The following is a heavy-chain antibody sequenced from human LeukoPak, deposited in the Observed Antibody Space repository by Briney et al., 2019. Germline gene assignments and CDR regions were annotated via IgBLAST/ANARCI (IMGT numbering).Heavy chain of an antibody. J-gene: IGHJ4*02. CDR3: AKVTRAVAGKGYFDY. CDR1: GFTYSNYA. V-gene: IGHV3-23*01. CDR2: ISGSGGST. Sequence: GSLRLSCAASGFTYSNYAMSWVRQAPGKGLEWVSAISGSGGSTYYADSVKGRFTISRDNSKNTLYLQMNSLRAEDTAVYYCAKVTRAVAGKGYFDYWGQGTLVTVSS. D-gene: IGHD6-19*01.